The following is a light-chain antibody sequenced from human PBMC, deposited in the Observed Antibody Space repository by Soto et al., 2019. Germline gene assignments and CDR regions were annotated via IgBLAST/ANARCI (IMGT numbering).Light chain of an antibody. CDR3: CSYAGSSTDV. V-gene: IGLV2-23*01. CDR2: EGS. J-gene: IGLJ1*01. CDR1: SSDVGSYNL. Sequence: QSVLTQPASVSGSPGQSITISCTGTSSDVGSYNLVSWYQQHPGKAPKPMIYEGSKRPSGVSNRFSGSKSGNTASLTISGLQAEDEADYYCCSYAGSSTDVFGTGTKLTVL.